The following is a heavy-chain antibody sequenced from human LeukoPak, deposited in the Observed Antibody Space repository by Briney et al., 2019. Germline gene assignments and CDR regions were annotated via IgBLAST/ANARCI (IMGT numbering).Heavy chain of an antibody. CDR2: TYYTSKWYN. V-gene: IGHV6-1*01. D-gene: IGHD5-12*01. Sequence: SQTRSPTCAISGDRVSSNSVVWNWIRQSPSRGLEWLGSTYYTSKWYNDYAVSVKGRITINPDTSKNQFSLQLNSVTPEDTAVHYCARAGSSGYDWDYWGQGTLVTVSS. J-gene: IGHJ4*02. CDR3: ARAGSSGYDWDY. CDR1: GDRVSSNSVV.